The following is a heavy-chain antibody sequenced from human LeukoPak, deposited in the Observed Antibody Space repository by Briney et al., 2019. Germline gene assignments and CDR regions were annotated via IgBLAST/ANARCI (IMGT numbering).Heavy chain of an antibody. J-gene: IGHJ4*02. V-gene: IGHV4-30-4*01. CDR3: AGYTVTTGGFYFDY. D-gene: IGHD4-17*01. CDR2: IYYSGST. CDR1: GGSISSGDYY. Sequence: SETLSLTCTVSGGSISSGDYYWSWIRQPPRKGLEWIGYIYYSGSTYYNPSLRSRVTISVDTSKNQFSLKLSSVTAADTAVYYCAGYTVTTGGFYFDYWGQGTLVTVSS.